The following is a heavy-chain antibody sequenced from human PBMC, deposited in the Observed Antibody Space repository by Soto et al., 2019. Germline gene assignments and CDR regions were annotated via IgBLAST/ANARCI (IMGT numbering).Heavy chain of an antibody. J-gene: IGHJ4*02. CDR2: IYSGGST. CDR1: GFTVSSNY. D-gene: IGHD6-19*01. Sequence: GGSLRLSCAASGFTVSSNYMSWVRQAPGKGLEWVSVIYSGGSTYYADSVKGRFTIARDNSKNTLYLQMNSLRAEDTAVYYCARVGGSGWYFSQYYFDYWGQGTLVTVSS. CDR3: ARVGGSGWYFSQYYFDY. V-gene: IGHV3-66*01.